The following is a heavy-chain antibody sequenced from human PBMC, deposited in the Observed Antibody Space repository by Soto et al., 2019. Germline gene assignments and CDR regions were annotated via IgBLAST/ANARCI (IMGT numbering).Heavy chain of an antibody. V-gene: IGHV3-30-3*01. CDR2: ISYDGSNK. CDR3: ATDLRHYYDGPDY. Sequence: GGSLRLSCADSGFTFSSYAMHWVRQAPGKGLEWVAVISYDGSNKYYADSVKGRFTISRDNSKNTLYLQMNSLRAEDTAVYYCATDLRHYYDGPDYWGQGTLVTVSS. D-gene: IGHD3-22*01. CDR1: GFTFSSYA. J-gene: IGHJ4*02.